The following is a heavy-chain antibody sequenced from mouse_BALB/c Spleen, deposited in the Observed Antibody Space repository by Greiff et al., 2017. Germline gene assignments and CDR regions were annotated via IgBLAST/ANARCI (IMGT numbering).Heavy chain of an antibody. J-gene: IGHJ1*01. D-gene: IGHD2-14*01. CDR3: TRKVRNFDV. V-gene: IGHV1-15*01. CDR1: GYTFTDYE. CDR2: IDPETGGT. Sequence: QVHVKQSGAELVRPGASVTLSCKASGYTFTDYEMHWVKQTPVHGLEWIGAIDPETGGTAYNQKFKGKATLTADKSSSTAYMELRSLTSEDSAVYYCTRKVRNFDVWGAGTTVTVSS.